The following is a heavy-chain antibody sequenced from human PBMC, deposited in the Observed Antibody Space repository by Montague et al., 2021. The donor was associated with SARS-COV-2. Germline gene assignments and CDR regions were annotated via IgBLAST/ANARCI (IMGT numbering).Heavy chain of an antibody. CDR1: GDSISSANYY. D-gene: IGHD1-14*01. CDR3: ARGNITPCGFDI. J-gene: IGHJ3*02. V-gene: IGHV4-31*03. Sequence: TLSLTCTVPGDSISSANYYWNWIRQNPGKGLEWFGYIYYTGGTHYTPSLESRLTMSIDTSKSQFSLRLISVTAADTAVYYCARGNITPCGFDIWGQGTVVTVSS. CDR2: IYYTGGT.